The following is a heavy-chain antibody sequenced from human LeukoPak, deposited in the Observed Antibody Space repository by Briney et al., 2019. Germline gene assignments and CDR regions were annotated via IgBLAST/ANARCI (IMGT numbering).Heavy chain of an antibody. V-gene: IGHV4-39*07. CDR1: GGSISSSSYY. Sequence: PSETLSLTCTVSGGSISSSSYYWGWIRQPPGKGLEWIGSIYYSGSTYYNPSLKSRVTISVDTSKNQFSLKLSSVTAADTAVYYCARLTSPPYYDFWSGYRYYFDYWGQGTLVTVSS. J-gene: IGHJ4*02. CDR2: IYYSGST. D-gene: IGHD3-3*01. CDR3: ARLTSPPYYDFWSGYRYYFDY.